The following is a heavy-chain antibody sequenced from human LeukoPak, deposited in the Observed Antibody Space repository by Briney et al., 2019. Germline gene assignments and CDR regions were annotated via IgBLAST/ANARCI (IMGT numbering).Heavy chain of an antibody. CDR3: AREPLVVVTASHYYYYGMDV. V-gene: IGHV4-30-4*01. CDR2: IYYSGST. D-gene: IGHD2-21*02. CDR1: GGSLSSGDYY. J-gene: IGHJ6*02. Sequence: SQTLSLTCTVSGGSLSSGDYYWSWIRQPPGTGLEWIGYIYYSGSTYYNPSLKSRVTISVDTSKNQFSLKLSSVTAADTAVYYCAREPLVVVTASHYYYYGMDVWGQGTTVTVSS.